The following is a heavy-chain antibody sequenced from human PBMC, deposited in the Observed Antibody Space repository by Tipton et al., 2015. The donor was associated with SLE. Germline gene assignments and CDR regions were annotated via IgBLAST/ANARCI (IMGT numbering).Heavy chain of an antibody. J-gene: IGHJ3*02. Sequence: TLSLTCTVSGGSISSYYWSWIRQPPGKGLEWIGYIYYSGSTNYNPSLKSRVTISVDTSKNQFSLKLSSVTAADTAVYYCARGAGDGPDAFDIWGQGTMVTVSS. V-gene: IGHV4-59*12. CDR3: ARGAGDGPDAFDI. D-gene: IGHD6-19*01. CDR1: GGSISSYY. CDR2: IYYSGST.